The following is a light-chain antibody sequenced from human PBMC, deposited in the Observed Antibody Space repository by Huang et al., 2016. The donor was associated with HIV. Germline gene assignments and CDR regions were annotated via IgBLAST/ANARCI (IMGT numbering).Light chain of an antibody. CDR3: QQYDSLPIT. CDR1: QDIDKY. Sequence: IQMTQSPPSLSASVGDRVTITCQASQDIDKYLNWYQQKPGKAPRALIYDASNLETGVPARFSGSGSGTYFRLTISSLQAEDIATYYCQQYDSLPITFGQGTRLEIK. V-gene: IGKV1-33*01. J-gene: IGKJ5*01. CDR2: DAS.